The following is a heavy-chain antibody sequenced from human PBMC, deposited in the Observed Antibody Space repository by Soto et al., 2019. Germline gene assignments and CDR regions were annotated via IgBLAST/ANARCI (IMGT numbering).Heavy chain of an antibody. CDR3: TTDRTATPYYYYYYMDV. CDR2: IKSKTDGGTT. J-gene: IGHJ6*03. CDR1: GFTFSNAW. V-gene: IGHV3-15*01. D-gene: IGHD5-18*01. Sequence: GGSLRLSCAASGFTFSNAWMSWVRQAPGKGLEWVGRIKSKTDGGTTDYAAPVKGRFTISRDDSKNTLYLQMNSLKTEDTAVYYCTTDRTATPYYYYYYMDVWGKGTTVTVSS.